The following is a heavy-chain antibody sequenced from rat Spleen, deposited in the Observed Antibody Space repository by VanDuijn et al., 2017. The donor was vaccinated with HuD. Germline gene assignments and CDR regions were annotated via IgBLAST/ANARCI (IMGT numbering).Heavy chain of an antibody. CDR1: GYIFTSYY. CDR2: INPGSGST. Sequence: QVQLQQSGADLAKPGSSVKISCKASGYIFTSYYISWIRQATGQGLEYIGYINPGSGSTNYNEKFKGKATLTGGKPSSTAFMQLSSLTPDDSAVCYGARGLWIGCFGYWGQGSRVTVSS. CDR3: ARGLWIGCFGY. V-gene: IGHV1-43*01. D-gene: IGHD4-4*01. J-gene: IGHJ3*01.